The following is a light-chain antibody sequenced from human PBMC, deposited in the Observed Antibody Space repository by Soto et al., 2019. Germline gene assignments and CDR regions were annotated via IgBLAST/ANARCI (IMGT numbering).Light chain of an antibody. Sequence: QSVLTQPPSVSGAPGQRVTISCTGSSSNIGAGYDVHWYQQLPGTAPKLLIYGNSHRPSGVPDRFSGSKSGTSASLAITGLQAEDEAYYYCQSYDSSLSGSVFGGGTKLTVL. V-gene: IGLV1-40*01. CDR1: SSNIGAGYD. CDR2: GNS. CDR3: QSYDSSLSGSV. J-gene: IGLJ2*01.